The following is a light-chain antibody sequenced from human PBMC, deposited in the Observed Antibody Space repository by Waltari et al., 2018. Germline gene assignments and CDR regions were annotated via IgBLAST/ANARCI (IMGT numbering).Light chain of an antibody. CDR3: QEYNSAPYT. J-gene: IGKJ2*01. V-gene: IGKV1-27*01. CDR1: QGISSY. Sequence: IRITQSPSSLPASTGTRATITCRASQGISSYLAWYQQKPGKAPKFPIYAASTLQPGVPSRFSGSVSGTHFTLTISSLQPEDVATYYCQEYNSAPYTFGQGTKLEIK. CDR2: AAS.